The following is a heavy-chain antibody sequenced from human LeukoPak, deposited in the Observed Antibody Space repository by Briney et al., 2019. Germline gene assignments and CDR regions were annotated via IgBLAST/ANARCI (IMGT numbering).Heavy chain of an antibody. V-gene: IGHV1-2*02. CDR1: GYTFTGFY. J-gene: IGHJ4*02. Sequence: ASVKVSCKASGYTFTGFYIHWVRQAPGQGLEWMGWIHPNSGGTNYAQKFQGRVTMTRDTSISTAYMELSRLRSDDTAVYYCARVLFYGSGSHYNWAYWGQGTLVTVSS. CDR3: ARVLFYGSGSHYNWAY. D-gene: IGHD3-10*01. CDR2: IHPNSGGT.